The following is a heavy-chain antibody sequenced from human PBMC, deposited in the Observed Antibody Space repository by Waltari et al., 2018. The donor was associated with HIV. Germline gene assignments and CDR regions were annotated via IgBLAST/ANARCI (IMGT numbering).Heavy chain of an antibody. V-gene: IGHV3-15*01. CDR1: GFTFTNAW. D-gene: IGHD2-21*02. Sequence: EVQLVESGGGLVKPGGSLRLSCAASGFTFTNAWMSWVRQAPGKGLEWVGRVKSETDGGTTDYAAPVKGRFTISRDDSKNTLYLQMNILKTEDTAVYYCTTGDIVVVTDYWGQGTLVTVSS. J-gene: IGHJ4*02. CDR2: VKSETDGGTT. CDR3: TTGDIVVVTDY.